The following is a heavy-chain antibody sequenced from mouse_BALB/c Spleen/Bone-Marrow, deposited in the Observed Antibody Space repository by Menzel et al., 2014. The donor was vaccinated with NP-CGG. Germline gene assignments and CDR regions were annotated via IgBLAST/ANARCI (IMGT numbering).Heavy chain of an antibody. J-gene: IGHJ2*01. D-gene: IGHD2-3*01. CDR3: ARGRGWYFDY. CDR1: RYAFSRYW. Sequence: QVHVKQSGAELVRPGSSVKISCKASRYAFSRYWMNWVKQRPGQGLEWIGQIYPGDGDTNYNGKFKGKATLTADKSSSTAYMQLSGLTSEDSAIYFCARGRGWYFDYWGQGTTLTVSS. CDR2: IYPGDGDT. V-gene: IGHV1-80*01.